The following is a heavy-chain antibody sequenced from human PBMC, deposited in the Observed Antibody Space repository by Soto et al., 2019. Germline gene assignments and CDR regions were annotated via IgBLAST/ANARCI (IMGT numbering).Heavy chain of an antibody. J-gene: IGHJ6*02. Sequence: QVQLLQSGAEAKKPGSSVTVSCKVSGDTFRSYGISWVRQAPGQGLEWMGGIIPIFGTSHYAQKFQGRVTMTDDKSTNTAYMELNSLRFEDTAVYYCTRDPGSATAMRRYKYGMDVWGQGTTITVSS. CDR1: GDTFRSYG. V-gene: IGHV1-69*06. CDR2: IIPIFGTS. CDR3: TRDPGSATAMRRYKYGMDV. D-gene: IGHD2-2*01.